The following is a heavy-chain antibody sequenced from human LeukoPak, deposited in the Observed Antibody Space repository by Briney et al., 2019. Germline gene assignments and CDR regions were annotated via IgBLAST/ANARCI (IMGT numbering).Heavy chain of an antibody. CDR2: IIPIFGTA. CDR1: GGTFSSYA. V-gene: IGHV1-69*13. D-gene: IGHD3-16*01. CDR3: ARSAFRGDGIFDY. Sequence: ASVKVSCKAPGGTFSSYAISWVRQAPGQGLEWMGGIIPIFGTANYAQKFQGRVTITADESTSTAYMELSSLRSEDTAVYYCARSAFRGDGIFDYWGQGTLVTVSS. J-gene: IGHJ4*02.